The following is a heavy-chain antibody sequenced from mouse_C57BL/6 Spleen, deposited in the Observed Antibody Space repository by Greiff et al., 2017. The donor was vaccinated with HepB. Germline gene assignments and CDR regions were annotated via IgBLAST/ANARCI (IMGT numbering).Heavy chain of an antibody. Sequence: EVKLVESGGGLVKPGGSLKLSCAASGFTFSDYGMHWVRQAPEKGLEWVAYISSGSSTIYYADTVKGRFTISRDNAKNTLFLQMTSLRSEDTAMYYCARFPSYYDEDYYAMDYWGQGTSVTVSS. CDR2: ISSGSSTI. D-gene: IGHD2-4*01. J-gene: IGHJ4*01. V-gene: IGHV5-17*01. CDR3: ARFPSYYDEDYYAMDY. CDR1: GFTFSDYG.